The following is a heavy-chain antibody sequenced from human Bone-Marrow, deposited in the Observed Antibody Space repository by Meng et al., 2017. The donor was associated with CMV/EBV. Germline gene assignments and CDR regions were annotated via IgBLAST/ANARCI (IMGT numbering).Heavy chain of an antibody. CDR2: ISYDGSNK. Sequence: GGSLRLSCAASGFTFDDYAMHWVRQAPGKGLEWVAVISYDGSNKYYADSVKGRFTISRDNSKNTLYLQMNSLRAEDTAVYYCASTGTVTTTAAGGDVWGQGTTVTVSS. D-gene: IGHD4-11*01. J-gene: IGHJ6*02. CDR1: GFTFDDYA. V-gene: IGHV3-30-3*01. CDR3: ASTGTVTTTAAGGDV.